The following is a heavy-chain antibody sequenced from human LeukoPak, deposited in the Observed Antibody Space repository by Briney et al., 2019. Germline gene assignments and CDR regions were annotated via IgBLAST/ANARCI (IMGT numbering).Heavy chain of an antibody. CDR1: GGSISSGGYY. Sequence: SETLSLTCTVSGGSISSGGYYWSWIRQHPGKGLEWIGYIYYSGSTYYNPSLKSRVTISVDTSKNQFSLKLSSVTAADTAVYYCARSPYSGSYIDYWGQGTLVTVSS. CDR3: ARSPYSGSYIDY. J-gene: IGHJ4*02. V-gene: IGHV4-31*03. CDR2: IYYSGST. D-gene: IGHD1-26*01.